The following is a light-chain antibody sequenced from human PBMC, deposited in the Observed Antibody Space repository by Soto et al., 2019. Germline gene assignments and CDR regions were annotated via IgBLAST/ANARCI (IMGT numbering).Light chain of an antibody. J-gene: IGKJ2*01. V-gene: IGKV3-20*01. Sequence: EIVLTQSPGTLSLSPGERATLSCRASQSVSSSYLAWYQQKPGQAPRLLIYGASSRATGIPDSFSGSGSGTDFTLTISRLEPEDFAVYYCQQLTNFRFTFGQGTKLDIK. CDR3: QQLTNFRFT. CDR2: GAS. CDR1: QSVSSSY.